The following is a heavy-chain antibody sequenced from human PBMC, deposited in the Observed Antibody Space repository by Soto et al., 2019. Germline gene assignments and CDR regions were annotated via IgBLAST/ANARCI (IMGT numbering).Heavy chain of an antibody. D-gene: IGHD2-15*01. CDR1: GFTFSSYA. V-gene: IGHV3-23*01. Sequence: EVQLLESEGGLVQPGGSLRLSCAASGFTFSSYAMSWVRQAPGKGLEWVSAISGSGGSTYYADSVKGRFTISRDNSKNTLYLQMNSLRAEDTAVYYCAKEQGYCSGGSCYFGFDYWGQGTLVTVSS. J-gene: IGHJ4*02. CDR2: ISGSGGST. CDR3: AKEQGYCSGGSCYFGFDY.